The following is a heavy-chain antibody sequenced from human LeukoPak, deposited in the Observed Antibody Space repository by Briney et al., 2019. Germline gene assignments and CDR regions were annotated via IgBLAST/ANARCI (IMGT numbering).Heavy chain of an antibody. V-gene: IGHV4-39*01. CDR1: GGSISSSSYY. D-gene: IGHD3-10*01. CDR2: IYYSGST. Sequence: SETLSLTCTVSGGSISSSSYYWGWIRQPPGKGLEWIGSIYYSGSTYYNPSLKSRVTISVDTSKNQFSLKLSSVTAADTAVYYCARHFRFRYYGSGSYYNAHYFDYWGQGTLVTVSS. J-gene: IGHJ4*02. CDR3: ARHFRFRYYGSGSYYNAHYFDY.